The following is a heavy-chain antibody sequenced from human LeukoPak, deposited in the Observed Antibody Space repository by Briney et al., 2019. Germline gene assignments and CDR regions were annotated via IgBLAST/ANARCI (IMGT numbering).Heavy chain of an antibody. J-gene: IGHJ4*02. Sequence: GASVKVSCKASGYAFTSYYMHWVRQAPGQGLEWMGIINPSGGSTSYAQKFQGRVTMTRDTSISTAYMELSRLRSDDTAVYYCARDPRIAAAGDFDYWGQGTLVTVSS. CDR3: ARDPRIAAAGDFDY. V-gene: IGHV1-46*01. CDR2: INPSGGST. CDR1: GYAFTSYY. D-gene: IGHD6-13*01.